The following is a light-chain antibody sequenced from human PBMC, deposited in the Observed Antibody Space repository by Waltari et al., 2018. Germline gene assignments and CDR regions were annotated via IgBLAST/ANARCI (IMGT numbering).Light chain of an antibody. CDR1: RSDIGGYNY. J-gene: IGLJ2*01. CDR2: GVN. CDR3: TSYTTSFTVV. V-gene: IGLV2-14*03. Sequence: QSALTQPASVSGSPGQSITISCTGTRSDIGGYNYVSWFQQHPGRAPKLIIYGVNNRPSGISNRFSGSKSGNTASLTISGLQAEDESHYYCTSYTTSFTVVFGGGTKLTVL.